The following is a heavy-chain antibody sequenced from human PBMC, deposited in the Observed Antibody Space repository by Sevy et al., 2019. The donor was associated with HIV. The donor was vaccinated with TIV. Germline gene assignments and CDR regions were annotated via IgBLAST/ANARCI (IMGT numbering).Heavy chain of an antibody. D-gene: IGHD6-13*01. CDR2: INAGNGNT. Sequence: ASVKVSCKASGYTFTSYAMHWVRQAPGQRLEWMGWINAGNGNTKYSQKFQGRVTITRETSASTAYMELSSLRSEDTAVYYCARLTRDGAAGTGYYYYGMDVWGQGTTVTVSS. CDR3: ARLTRDGAAGTGYYYYGMDV. J-gene: IGHJ6*02. V-gene: IGHV1-3*01. CDR1: GYTFTSYA.